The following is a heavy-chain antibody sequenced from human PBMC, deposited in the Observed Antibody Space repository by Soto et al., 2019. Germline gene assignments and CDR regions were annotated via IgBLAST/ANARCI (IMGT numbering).Heavy chain of an antibody. CDR2: IHSDGST. CDR1: GFTVSSNY. CDR3: ARDPDSSGWSTY. Sequence: LRLSCAASGFTVSSNYMSCVRQAPGKGLEWVSVIHSDGSTYYADSVKGRFTISTDNSKNTMYLQMNSLRAEDTAVYYCARDPDSSGWSTYWGPGTLVTVSS. V-gene: IGHV3-53*01. J-gene: IGHJ4*02. D-gene: IGHD6-19*01.